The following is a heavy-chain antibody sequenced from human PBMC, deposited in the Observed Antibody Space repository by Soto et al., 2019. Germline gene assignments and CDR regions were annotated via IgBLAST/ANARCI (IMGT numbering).Heavy chain of an antibody. CDR2: ISRNGDLL. CDR1: GFTFEDYA. CDR3: AKSKYGDSPLMDV. D-gene: IGHD4-17*01. J-gene: IGHJ6*02. V-gene: IGHV3-9*01. Sequence: QLVESGGTLVQTGGSLRLSCGGSGFTFEDYAMYWVRQPPGKGLEWVSGISRNGDLLGYADSVRGRFIISRDDVKKTLYLQIKSLRNDDTALYYCAKSKYGDSPLMDVWGRGTTVAVS.